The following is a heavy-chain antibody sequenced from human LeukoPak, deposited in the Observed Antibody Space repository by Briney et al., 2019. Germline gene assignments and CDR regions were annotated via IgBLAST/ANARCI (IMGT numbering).Heavy chain of an antibody. J-gene: IGHJ6*02. D-gene: IGHD3-10*01. V-gene: IGHV4-4*07. CDR1: GGSISSYY. CDR2: IYTSGST. CDR3: ARVGRDYYGSGSLGAFYYHGMDV. Sequence: SETLSLTCTVSGGSISSYYWSWIRQPAGKGLEWIGRIYTSGSTNYNPSLKSRVTMSVDTSKNQFSLKLTSVTDADTAVYFCARVGRDYYGSGSLGAFYYHGMDVWGQGTTVTVS.